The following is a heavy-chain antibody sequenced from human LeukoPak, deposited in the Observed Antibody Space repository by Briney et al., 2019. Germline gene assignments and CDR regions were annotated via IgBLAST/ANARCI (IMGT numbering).Heavy chain of an antibody. D-gene: IGHD3-10*01. CDR1: GGSISSGSYY. CDR3: ASLDGDPYFDY. Sequence: SETLSLTCTVSGGSISSGSYYWSWIRQPAGKGLEWIGRIYTSGSTNYNPSLKSRVTISVDTSKNQFSLKLSSVAAADTAVYYCASLDGDPYFDYWGQGTLVTVSS. V-gene: IGHV4-61*02. CDR2: IYTSGST. J-gene: IGHJ4*02.